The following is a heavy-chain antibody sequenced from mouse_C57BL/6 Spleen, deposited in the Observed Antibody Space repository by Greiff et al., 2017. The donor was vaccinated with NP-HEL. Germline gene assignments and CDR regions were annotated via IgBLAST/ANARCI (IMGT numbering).Heavy chain of an antibody. Sequence: VQLQQPGAELVKPGASVKLSCKASGYTFTSYWMHWVKQRPGQGLEWIGMIHPNSGSTNYNEKFKSKATLTVDKSSSTAYMQLSSMTSRDSAVYYCAGERFYGSGYDYWGQGTTLTVSS. J-gene: IGHJ2*01. V-gene: IGHV1-64*01. CDR2: IHPNSGST. CDR1: GYTFTSYW. CDR3: AGERFYGSGYDY. D-gene: IGHD1-1*01.